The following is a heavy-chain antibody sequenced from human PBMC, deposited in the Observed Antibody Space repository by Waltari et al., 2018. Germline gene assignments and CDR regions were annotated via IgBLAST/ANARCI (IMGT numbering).Heavy chain of an antibody. D-gene: IGHD3-10*01. J-gene: IGHJ4*02. CDR1: GGTFSSYA. CDR2: INPNSGGT. V-gene: IGHV1-2*02. Sequence: QVQLVQSGAEVKKPGSSVKVSCKASGGTFSSYAISWVRQAPGQGLEWMGWINPNSGGTNYAQKFQGRVTMTRDTSISTAYMELSRLRSDDTAVYYCARAPGVYYGSGRYWGQGTLVTVSS. CDR3: ARAPGVYYGSGRY.